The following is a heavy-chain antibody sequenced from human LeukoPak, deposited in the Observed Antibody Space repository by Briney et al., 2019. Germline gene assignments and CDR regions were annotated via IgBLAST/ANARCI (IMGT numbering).Heavy chain of an antibody. CDR1: GFTVSNYA. CDR3: AIGLRSCSGTTCYIAFHS. Sequence: SGGSLTLSWAAAGFTVSNYAINWVRQAPGKGLGLVSSIREGAGKTYYADSVKGRFTISRDNSKNTLYLQMSSLRDEDTAVYYCAIGLRSCSGTTCYIAFHSWGQGTLVTVSS. D-gene: IGHD2-2*02. J-gene: IGHJ5*01. V-gene: IGHV3-23*01. CDR2: IREGAGKT.